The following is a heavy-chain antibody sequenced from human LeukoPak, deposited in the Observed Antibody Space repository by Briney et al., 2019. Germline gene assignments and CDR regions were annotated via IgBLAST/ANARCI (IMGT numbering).Heavy chain of an antibody. J-gene: IGHJ3*02. D-gene: IGHD1-26*01. CDR2: IIPIFGTA. V-gene: IGHV1-69*05. CDR1: GGTFSSYA. Sequence: SVKVSCKASGGTFSSYAISWVRQAPGQGLEWMGRIIPIFGTANYAQKFQGRVTITTDESTSTAYMELSSLRSEDTAVYYCASRRGSYNDAFDIWGQGTMVTVSS. CDR3: ASRRGSYNDAFDI.